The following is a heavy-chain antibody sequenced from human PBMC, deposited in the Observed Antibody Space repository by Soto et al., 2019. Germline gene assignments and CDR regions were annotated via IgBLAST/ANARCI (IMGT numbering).Heavy chain of an antibody. Sequence: QLHLQESGPGLVKPSETLSLTCTVSGDSITSSGKYWGWARQPPGKGLEWIGSMYYLGSAYYSPSLKSRVTISMDTSKNQVSLKLSTVTVADTAVYYCARRSYDNGCYYYVDYWGQGTLVTVSS. J-gene: IGHJ4*02. V-gene: IGHV4-39*01. CDR2: MYYLGSA. D-gene: IGHD3-22*01. CDR3: ARRSYDNGCYYYVDY. CDR1: GDSITSSGKY.